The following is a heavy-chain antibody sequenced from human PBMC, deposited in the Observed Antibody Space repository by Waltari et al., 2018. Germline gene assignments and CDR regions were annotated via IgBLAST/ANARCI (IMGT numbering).Heavy chain of an antibody. Sequence: QVQLQESGPGLVKPSQTLSLTCTVSGGSISSGGYYWSWIRPHPGKGLEWIGYIYYSGSTYYNPSLKSLVTISVDTSKNQFSLKLSSVTAADTAVYYCARGLYYYDSSGYYYGAFDIWGQGTMVTVSS. J-gene: IGHJ3*02. D-gene: IGHD3-22*01. CDR3: ARGLYYYDSSGYYYGAFDI. V-gene: IGHV4-31*01. CDR2: IYYSGST. CDR1: GGSISSGGYY.